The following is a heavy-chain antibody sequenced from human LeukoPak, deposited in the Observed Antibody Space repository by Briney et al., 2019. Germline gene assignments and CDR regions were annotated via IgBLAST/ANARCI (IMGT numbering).Heavy chain of an antibody. CDR3: ATSRDGTIFHS. Sequence: GGSLRLSCAASGFTFSRFSMNWVRQAPGKGLEWVSSISSSSSYIYYVDSVKGRFTISRDNAKNSLYLQMNSLRAEDTAVYYRATSRDGTIFHSWGQGTLVTVSS. J-gene: IGHJ4*02. CDR1: GFTFSRFS. D-gene: IGHD1-7*01. CDR2: ISSSSSYI. V-gene: IGHV3-21*01.